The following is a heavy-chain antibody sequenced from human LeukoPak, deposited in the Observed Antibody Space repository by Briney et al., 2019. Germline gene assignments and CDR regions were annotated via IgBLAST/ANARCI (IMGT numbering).Heavy chain of an antibody. D-gene: IGHD3-22*01. CDR3: AASPDYYDSSGYSYYFDY. CDR2: IKQDGSEK. J-gene: IGHJ4*02. CDR1: GFTFSTYW. Sequence: GGSLRLSCAASGFTFSTYWMSWVRQAPGKGLEWVANIKQDGSEKYYVDSVKGRFTISRDNAKNSLYLQMNSLRAEDTAVYYCAASPDYYDSSGYSYYFDYWGQGTLVTVSS. V-gene: IGHV3-7*05.